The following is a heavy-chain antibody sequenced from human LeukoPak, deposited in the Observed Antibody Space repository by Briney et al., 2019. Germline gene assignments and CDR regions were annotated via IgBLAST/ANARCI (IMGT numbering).Heavy chain of an antibody. CDR1: GGSISSGGYY. CDR2: IYYSGST. CDR3: ATYDWNYRFDP. Sequence: PSETLSLTCTVSGGSISSGGYYWRWIRQHPGKGLEWIGYIYYSGSTYYNPSLKSRVTISVDTSKNQFSLKLSSVTAADTAVYYCATYDWNYRFDPWGQGTLVTVSS. V-gene: IGHV4-31*03. D-gene: IGHD1-7*01. J-gene: IGHJ5*02.